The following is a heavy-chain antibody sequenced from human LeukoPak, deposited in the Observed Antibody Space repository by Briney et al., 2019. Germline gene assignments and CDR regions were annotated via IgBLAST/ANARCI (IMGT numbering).Heavy chain of an antibody. V-gene: IGHV3-7*01. CDR1: GFTFNSYW. CDR3: ARHSRGSPIDD. Sequence: PGGSLRLSCAASGFTFNSYWMSWVRQAPEKGPEWLANIRQDGSDKQYVDSVKGRFTISRDNAKNSLYLQMYSLSAEDTAVYYCARHSRGSPIDDWGQGTLVTVSS. J-gene: IGHJ4*02. CDR2: IRQDGSDK. D-gene: IGHD2-15*01.